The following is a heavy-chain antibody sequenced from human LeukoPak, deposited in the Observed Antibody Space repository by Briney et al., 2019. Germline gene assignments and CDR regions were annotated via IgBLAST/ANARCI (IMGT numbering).Heavy chain of an antibody. CDR3: AHKSQVVPAAIYDC. Sequence: SGPTLVKPTQTLTLTCTFSGFSLSTSGVGVGWIRQPPGKALEWLALIYRNDDKRYSPSLKSRLTITKDTSKNQVVLTMTNMDPVDTATYYCAHKSQVVPAAIYDCWGQGTLVTVSS. D-gene: IGHD2-2*02. CDR2: IYRNDDK. J-gene: IGHJ4*02. CDR1: GFSLSTSGVG. V-gene: IGHV2-5*01.